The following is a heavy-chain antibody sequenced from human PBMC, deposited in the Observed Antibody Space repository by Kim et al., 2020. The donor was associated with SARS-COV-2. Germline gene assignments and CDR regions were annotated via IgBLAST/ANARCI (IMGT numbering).Heavy chain of an antibody. V-gene: IGHV3-30*04. CDR1: GFTFSGYG. D-gene: IGHD1-26*01. CDR3: ARTPGGSYHHYIDY. CDR2: ISYDGSSE. Sequence: GGSLRLSCAASGFTFSGYGLHWVRQAPGKGLEWVALISYDGSSEYYTDSVRGRFTISRDNSKNALYLLMNSLRPEDTAVYYCARTPGGSYHHYIDYWGQGTLVTVSS. J-gene: IGHJ4*02.